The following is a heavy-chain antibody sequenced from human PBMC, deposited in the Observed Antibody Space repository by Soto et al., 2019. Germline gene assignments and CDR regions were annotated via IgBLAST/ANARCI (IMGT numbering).Heavy chain of an antibody. CDR2: INPNSGGT. CDR1: GYTFTGYY. V-gene: IGHV1-2*04. J-gene: IGHJ6*02. CDR3: AKTLTPDFYDFWSGYSEAGYYYYGMDV. Sequence: ASVKVSCKASGYTFTGYYMHWVRQAPGQGLEWMGWINPNSGGTNYAQKFQGWVTMTRDTSISTAYMELSRLRSDDTAVYYCAKTLTPDFYDFWSGYSEAGYYYYGMDVWGQGTTVTVSS. D-gene: IGHD3-3*01.